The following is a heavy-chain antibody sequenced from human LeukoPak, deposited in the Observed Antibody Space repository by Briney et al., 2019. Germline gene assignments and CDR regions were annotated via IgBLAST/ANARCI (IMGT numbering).Heavy chain of an antibody. V-gene: IGHV1-18*01. Sequence: ASVKVSRKASGYTFTSYGISWVRQAPGQGLEWMGWISAYNGNTNYAQKLQGRVTMTTDTSTSTAYMELRSLRSDDTAVYYCARARSGHYYDSSGYIMDYWGQGTLVTVSS. J-gene: IGHJ4*02. CDR1: GYTFTSYG. CDR3: ARARSGHYYDSSGYIMDY. CDR2: ISAYNGNT. D-gene: IGHD3-22*01.